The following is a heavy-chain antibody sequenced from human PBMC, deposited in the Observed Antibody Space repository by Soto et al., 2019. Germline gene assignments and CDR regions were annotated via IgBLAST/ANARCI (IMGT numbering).Heavy chain of an antibody. CDR1: GFTFSSYA. Sequence: GGSLRLSCAASGFTFSSYAMSWVRQAPGKGLEWVSAISGSGGSTYYADSVKGRFTISRDNSKNTLYLQMNSLRAEDTAVYYCAKDKETYYYGSGSYLFDYWGQGTLVTVSS. CDR2: ISGSGGST. J-gene: IGHJ4*02. CDR3: AKDKETYYYGSGSYLFDY. D-gene: IGHD3-10*01. V-gene: IGHV3-23*01.